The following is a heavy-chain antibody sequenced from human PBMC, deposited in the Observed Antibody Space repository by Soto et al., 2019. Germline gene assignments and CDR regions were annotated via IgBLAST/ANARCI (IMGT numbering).Heavy chain of an antibody. CDR1: GYTFTSYG. J-gene: IGHJ5*02. CDR3: AREGCSGGSCYSDWFDP. CDR2: ISAYNGNT. D-gene: IGHD2-15*01. V-gene: IGHV1-18*04. Sequence: RASVKVSCKASGYTFTSYGISWVRQAPGQGLEWMGWISAYNGNTNYAQKLQGRVTMTTDTSTSTAYMELRSLRSDDTAVYYCAREGCSGGSCYSDWFDPWGQGTLVTVSS.